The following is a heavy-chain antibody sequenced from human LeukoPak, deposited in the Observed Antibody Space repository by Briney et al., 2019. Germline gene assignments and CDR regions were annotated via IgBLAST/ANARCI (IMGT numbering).Heavy chain of an antibody. V-gene: IGHV1-18*01. CDR2: ISAYNGNT. CDR3: ARWVGYSSGCYGGYYCMDV. Sequence: ASVKVSCKASGYTFTSYGISWVRQAPRQGLEWMGWISAYNGNTNYAQKLQGRVTMTTDTSTSTAYMELRSLRSDDTAVYYCARWVGYSSGCYGGYYCMDVWGKGTTVTVSS. J-gene: IGHJ6*03. CDR1: GYTFTSYG. D-gene: IGHD6-19*01.